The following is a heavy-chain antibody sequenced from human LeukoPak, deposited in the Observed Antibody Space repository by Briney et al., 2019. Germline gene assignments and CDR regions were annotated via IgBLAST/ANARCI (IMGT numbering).Heavy chain of an antibody. CDR2: ITGSGDGT. D-gene: IGHD3-10*01. J-gene: IGHJ4*02. Sequence: GGSLRLSCAASGFTFSSYAMMWVRQAPGQRLEWISSITGSGDGTYYADSVRGRFTISRDNSENTLYLQVNSLRAEDTAVYFCVKGFVHPTYYFDYWGQGTLVTVSS. CDR1: GFTFSSYA. CDR3: VKGFVHPTYYFDY. V-gene: IGHV3-23*01.